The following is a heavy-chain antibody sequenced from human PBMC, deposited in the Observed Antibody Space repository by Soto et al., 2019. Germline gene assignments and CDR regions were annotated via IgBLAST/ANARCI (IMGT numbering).Heavy chain of an antibody. Sequence: GGSLRLSCAASGFTFSSYSMNWVRQAPGKGLEWVSYISSSSSTIYYADSVKGRFTISRDNAKNSLYLQMNSLRAEDTAVYYCASLFLEWLYYMDVWGKGTTVTVSS. V-gene: IGHV3-48*01. J-gene: IGHJ6*03. D-gene: IGHD3-3*01. CDR1: GFTFSSYS. CDR3: ASLFLEWLYYMDV. CDR2: ISSSSSTI.